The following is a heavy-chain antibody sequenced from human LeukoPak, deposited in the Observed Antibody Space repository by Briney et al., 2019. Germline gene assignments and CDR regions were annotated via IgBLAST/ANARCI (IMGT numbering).Heavy chain of an antibody. CDR2: IDTDGRTT. CDR1: GFSFSNSL. CDR3: VRDRDGYNY. J-gene: IGHJ4*02. D-gene: IGHD5-24*01. Sequence: GGSLRLSCAASGFSFSNSLMHWVRQVPGKGLVWVARIDTDGRTTHYADSVEGRFTISRDNAKNTLYLQMNILRAEDTAVYYCVRDRDGYNYWGQGTLVTVSS. V-gene: IGHV3-74*01.